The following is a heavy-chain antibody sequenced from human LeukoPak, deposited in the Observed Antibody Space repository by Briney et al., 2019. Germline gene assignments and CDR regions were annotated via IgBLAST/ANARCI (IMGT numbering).Heavy chain of an antibody. CDR2: ISSSSSTI. J-gene: IGHJ6*03. Sequence: PGGSLRLSCAASGFTFSSYSMNWVRQAPGKGLEWVSYISSSSSTIYYADSVKGRFTISRDNSKSTLYLQMNNLRAEDTAVYYCAKHWSYCSTTSCFFNYYYYYMDVWGKGTTVTVSS. V-gene: IGHV3-48*01. CDR1: GFTFSSYS. D-gene: IGHD2-2*01. CDR3: AKHWSYCSTTSCFFNYYYYYMDV.